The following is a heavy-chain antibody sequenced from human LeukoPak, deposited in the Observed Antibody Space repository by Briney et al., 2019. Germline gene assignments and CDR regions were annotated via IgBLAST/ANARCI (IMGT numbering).Heavy chain of an antibody. Sequence: GGSLRLSCAASGFTFDDYAMHWVRQAPGKGLEWVSLISWDGGSTYYADSVKGRFTISRDNSKNSLYLQMNSLRAEDTAVYYCARGPITIAVAVFDYWGQGTLVTVSS. D-gene: IGHD6-19*01. J-gene: IGHJ4*02. CDR1: GFTFDDYA. V-gene: IGHV3-43D*03. CDR3: ARGPITIAVAVFDY. CDR2: ISWDGGST.